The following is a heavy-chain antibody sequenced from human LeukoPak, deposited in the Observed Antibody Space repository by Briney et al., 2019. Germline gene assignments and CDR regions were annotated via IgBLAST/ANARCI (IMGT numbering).Heavy chain of an antibody. CDR2: IYYSGST. CDR1: GGSISSYY. D-gene: IGHD3-3*01. V-gene: IGHV4-59*08. J-gene: IGHJ4*02. CDR3: ARLRFSEWLLFDY. Sequence: SETLSLTCTVSGGSISSYYWSWIRQPPGKGLEWIGYIYYSGSTNYNPSLKSRVTISVDTSKNQFSLKLSSVTAADTAVYYCARLRFSEWLLFDYWGQGTLVTVSS.